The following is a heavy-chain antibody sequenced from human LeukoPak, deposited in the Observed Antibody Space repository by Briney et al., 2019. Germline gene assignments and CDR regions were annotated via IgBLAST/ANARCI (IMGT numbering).Heavy chain of an antibody. CDR3: AREGYSYGYYYYYYMDV. V-gene: IGHV4-39*02. CDR2: IYYSGRT. Sequence: SETLSLTCTVSRASISSTTYYWGWIRQPPRKGLECISSIYYSGRTYYNPSLKNRVTLSVDTSKNQFSLKLSSVTAADTAVYYCAREGYSYGYYYYYYMDVWGKGTTVTISS. J-gene: IGHJ6*03. D-gene: IGHD5-18*01. CDR1: RASISSTTYY.